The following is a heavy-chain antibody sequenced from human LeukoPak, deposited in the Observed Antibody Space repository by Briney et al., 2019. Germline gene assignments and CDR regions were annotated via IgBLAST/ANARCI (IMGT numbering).Heavy chain of an antibody. D-gene: IGHD4-17*01. CDR2: ISGSGGST. J-gene: IGHJ4*02. CDR3: AHRMTTVTTARWYYFDY. Sequence: PGGSLRLSCAASGFTFSSHAMSWVRQAPGKGPEWVSAISGSGGSTYYADSVKGRFTISRDNSKNTLYLQMNSLRAEDTAVYYCAHRMTTVTTARWYYFDYWGQGTLVTVSS. CDR1: GFTFSSHA. V-gene: IGHV3-23*01.